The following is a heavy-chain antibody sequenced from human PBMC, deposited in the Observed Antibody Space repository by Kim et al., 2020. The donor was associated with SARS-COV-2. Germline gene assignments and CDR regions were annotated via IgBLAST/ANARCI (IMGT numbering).Heavy chain of an antibody. Sequence: SVKGRFTISRDNAKNSLYLQMNSLRDEDTAVYYCARDVGPGSGWLYYFDYWGQGTLVTVSS. CDR3: ARDVGPGSGWLYYFDY. D-gene: IGHD6-19*01. J-gene: IGHJ4*02. V-gene: IGHV3-48*02.